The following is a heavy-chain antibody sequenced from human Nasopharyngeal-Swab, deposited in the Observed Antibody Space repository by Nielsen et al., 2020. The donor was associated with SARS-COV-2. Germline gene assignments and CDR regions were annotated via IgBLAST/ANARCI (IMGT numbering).Heavy chain of an antibody. CDR2: IVPIFGTA. J-gene: IGHJ4*02. CDR1: GGSFKNYG. V-gene: IGHV1-69*13. D-gene: IGHD1-7*01. CDR3: TRASNWNYLGYY. Sequence: SVKVSCKPSGGSFKNYGVSWVRQAPGQGLQWVGGIVPIFGTANYAQKFQGRVAITADESTSTVYMELSSLRSDDTAVYYCTRASNWNYLGYYWGQGTLVTVSS.